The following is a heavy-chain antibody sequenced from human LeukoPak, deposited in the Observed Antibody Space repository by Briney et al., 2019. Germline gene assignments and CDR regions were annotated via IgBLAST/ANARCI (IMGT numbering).Heavy chain of an antibody. CDR2: IKSKTDGGTT. Sequence: GGSLRLSCAASGFTFSNAWMSWVRQAPGKGLEWVGHIKSKTDGGTTDYAAPVKGRFTISRDNSKNTLYLQMNSLRTEDTAMYYCAKDRCSSSTCREAFEIWGQGTLVTVSS. CDR1: GFTFSNAW. CDR3: AKDRCSSSTCREAFEI. J-gene: IGHJ3*02. V-gene: IGHV3-15*01. D-gene: IGHD2-2*01.